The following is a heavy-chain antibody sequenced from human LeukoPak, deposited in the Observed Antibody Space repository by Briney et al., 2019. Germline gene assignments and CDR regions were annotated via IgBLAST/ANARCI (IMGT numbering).Heavy chain of an antibody. V-gene: IGHV4-59*01. J-gene: IGHJ4*02. CDR1: GGSISSYY. CDR2: IYYSGST. CDR3: ARVESGIHSYRTFDY. D-gene: IGHD5-18*01. Sequence: SETLSLTCTVSGGSISSYYWSWIRQPPGKGLEWIGYIYYSGSTNYNPSLKSRVTISVDTSKNQFSLKLSSVTAADTAVYYCARVESGIHSYRTFDYWGQGTLVTVSS.